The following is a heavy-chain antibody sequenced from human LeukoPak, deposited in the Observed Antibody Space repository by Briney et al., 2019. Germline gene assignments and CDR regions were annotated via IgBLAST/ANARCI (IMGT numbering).Heavy chain of an antibody. D-gene: IGHD5-18*01. J-gene: IGHJ3*02. CDR1: GGSFSGYY. CDR3: ARYSYGRDDAFDI. Sequence: SETLSLTCAVYGGSFSGYYWSWIRQPPGKGMEWIGEINHSGSTNYNPSLKSRVTISVDTSKNQFSLKLSSVTAADTAVYYCARYSYGRDDAFDIWGQGTMVTVSS. V-gene: IGHV4-34*01. CDR2: INHSGST.